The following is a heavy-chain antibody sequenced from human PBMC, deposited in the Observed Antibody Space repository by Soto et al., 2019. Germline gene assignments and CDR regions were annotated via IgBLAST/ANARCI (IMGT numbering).Heavy chain of an antibody. CDR1: GFTFSSYG. D-gene: IGHD3-16*01. V-gene: IGHV3-30*18. J-gene: IGHJ1*01. Sequence: QVQLVESGGGVVQPGRSLRLSCAASGFTFSSYGMHWVRQAPGKGLEWVAVISYDGSNKYYADSVKGRFTISRDNSKKTLYLQMNSLRAEDTAVYYCAKFKSDYVFYFQHWGQGTLVTVSS. CDR2: ISYDGSNK. CDR3: AKFKSDYVFYFQH.